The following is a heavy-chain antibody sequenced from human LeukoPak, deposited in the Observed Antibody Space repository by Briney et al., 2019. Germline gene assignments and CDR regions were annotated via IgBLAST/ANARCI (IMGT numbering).Heavy chain of an antibody. CDR2: IWYDGSKK. Sequence: PGGSLRLSCAASGFTFINYGMHWVRQAPGKGLEWVAVIWYDGSKKYYADSVKGRFTISRDNSKNTVYLQMNSLRAEDTAVYYCARVSPEIVVGTGTGAPDYWGQGTLVTVSS. J-gene: IGHJ4*02. CDR3: ARVSPEIVVGTGTGAPDY. CDR1: GFTFINYG. V-gene: IGHV3-33*01. D-gene: IGHD2-21*02.